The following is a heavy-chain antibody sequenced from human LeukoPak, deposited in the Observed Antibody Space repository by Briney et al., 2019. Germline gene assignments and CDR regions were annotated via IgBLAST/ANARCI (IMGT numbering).Heavy chain of an antibody. V-gene: IGHV3-21*01. Sequence: GGSLRLSCAASGFTFSSYSMNWVRQAPGKGLEWVTSISSSSSYIYYADSVKGRFTISRDNAKNSLYLQMNSLRAEDTAVYYCARDRTQTTFDYWGQGTLVTVSS. D-gene: IGHD1-7*01. CDR3: ARDRTQTTFDY. CDR2: ISSSSSYI. CDR1: GFTFSSYS. J-gene: IGHJ4*02.